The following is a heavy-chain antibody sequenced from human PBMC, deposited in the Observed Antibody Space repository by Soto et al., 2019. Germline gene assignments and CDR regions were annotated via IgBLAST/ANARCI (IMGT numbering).Heavy chain of an antibody. Sequence: QVQLQESGPGLVKPSETLSLTCTVSGGSISSYYWSWIRQPPGKGLEWIGYIYYSGSTNYNPSLKSRVTISVDTSKNQFSLKLSSVTAADTAVYYCARETWYDFPVTRYMDVWGKGTTVTVSS. CDR3: ARETWYDFPVTRYMDV. J-gene: IGHJ6*03. CDR1: GGSISSYY. CDR2: IYYSGST. D-gene: IGHD3-3*01. V-gene: IGHV4-59*01.